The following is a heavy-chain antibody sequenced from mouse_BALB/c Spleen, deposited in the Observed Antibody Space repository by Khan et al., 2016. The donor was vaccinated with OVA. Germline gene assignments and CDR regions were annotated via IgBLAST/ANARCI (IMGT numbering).Heavy chain of an antibody. CDR1: GYSITSNYA. V-gene: IGHV3-2*02. Sequence: EVQLQESGPGLVKPSQSLSLTCTVTGYSITSNYAWNWIRQFPGNKLEWMGYRSYSGSTSNNPSLKSRISSTRDTSENQLLLKLNSVTTEDTATYYCARQIYYGYAVNDCGQGTSVTVSS. J-gene: IGHJ4*01. D-gene: IGHD1-1*01. CDR2: RSYSGST. CDR3: ARQIYYGYAVND.